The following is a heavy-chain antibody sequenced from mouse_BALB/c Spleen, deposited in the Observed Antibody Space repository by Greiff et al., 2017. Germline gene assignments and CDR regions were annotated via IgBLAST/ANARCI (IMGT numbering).Heavy chain of an antibody. Sequence: QVQLQQSGPGLVAPSQSLSITCTVSGFSLTSYGVHWVRQPPGKGLEWLGVIWAGGSTNYNSALMSRLSISKDNSKSQVFLKMNSLQTDDTAMYYCARDDYGSSYAFAYWGQGTLVTVSA. J-gene: IGHJ3*01. D-gene: IGHD1-1*01. CDR1: GFSLTSYG. CDR2: IWAGGST. V-gene: IGHV2-9*02. CDR3: ARDDYGSSYAFAY.